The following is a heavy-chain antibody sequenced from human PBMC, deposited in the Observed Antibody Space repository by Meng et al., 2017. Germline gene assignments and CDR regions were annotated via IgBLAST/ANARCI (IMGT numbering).Heavy chain of an antibody. CDR3: AKTGLNYGWGSPWDDY. J-gene: IGHJ4*02. V-gene: IGHV3-23*01. CDR1: GFTFSSYA. Sequence: GESLKISCAASGFTFSSYAMSWVRQAPGKGLEWVSAISGSGGSKYYADSVKGRFTISRDNSKNTLYLQMNSLRAEDTAVHYCAKTGLNYGWGSPWDDYWGQGTLVTVSS. D-gene: IGHD3-10*01. CDR2: ISGSGGSK.